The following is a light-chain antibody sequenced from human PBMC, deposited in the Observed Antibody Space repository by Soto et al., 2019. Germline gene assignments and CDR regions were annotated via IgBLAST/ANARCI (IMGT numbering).Light chain of an antibody. CDR1: QDISNY. CDR2: DAS. V-gene: IGKV1-33*01. Sequence: DIQMTQSPSSLSASVGDRVTITCQASQDISNYLNWYQQKPGKAPKLLIYDASNLETGVPSRFSGSGSGTDFTFTISSLQPEDIATYYCQHLTFGPGTKVDIK. J-gene: IGKJ3*01. CDR3: QHLT.